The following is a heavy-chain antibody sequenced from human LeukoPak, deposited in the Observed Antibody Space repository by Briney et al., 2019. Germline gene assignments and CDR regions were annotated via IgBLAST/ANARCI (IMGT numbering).Heavy chain of an antibody. V-gene: IGHV3-53*01. J-gene: IGHJ4*02. CDR3: ASLKRLFDYFDY. D-gene: IGHD3-22*01. CDR2: LYNAGST. Sequence: PGGSLRLSCVASGFIVSNNYMSWVRQALGKGLEWVSVLYNAGSTYYADSVKGRFTISRDNSKNTLYLQMYSLRAEDTAVYYCASLKRLFDYFDYWGQGILVTVYS. CDR1: GFIVSNNY.